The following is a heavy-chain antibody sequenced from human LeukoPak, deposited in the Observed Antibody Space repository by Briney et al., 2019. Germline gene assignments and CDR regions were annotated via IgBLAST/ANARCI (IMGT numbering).Heavy chain of an antibody. V-gene: IGHV3-33*01. Sequence: GGSLRLSCASSGFTFSTYAIHWVRQAPGKGLEWVAVIWFDGSEQYYADSVKGRFIISRDNSKSTSNLQLNSLRAEDTAVYYCAREGDSRWGELSPWGQGTLVTVSS. CDR2: IWFDGSEQ. D-gene: IGHD3-16*02. J-gene: IGHJ1*01. CDR3: AREGDSRWGELSP. CDR1: GFTFSTYA.